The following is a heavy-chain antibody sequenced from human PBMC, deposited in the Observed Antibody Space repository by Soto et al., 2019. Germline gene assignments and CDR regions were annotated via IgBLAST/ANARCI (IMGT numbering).Heavy chain of an antibody. V-gene: IGHV1-2*04. J-gene: IGHJ6*03. CDR3: ARGYCSGGSCLGDYYYYMDV. Sequence: ASVKVSCTASGYTFTGYYMHWVRQAPGQGLEWMGWINPNSGGTNYAQKFQGWVTMTRDTSISTAYMELSRLRSDDTAVYYCARGYCSGGSCLGDYYYYMDVWGKGTTVTVSS. CDR2: INPNSGGT. CDR1: GYTFTGYY. D-gene: IGHD2-15*01.